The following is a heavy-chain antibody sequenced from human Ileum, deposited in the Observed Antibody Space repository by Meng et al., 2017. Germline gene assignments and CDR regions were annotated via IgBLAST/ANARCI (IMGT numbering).Heavy chain of an antibody. CDR3: SGEGAYNGGDY. Sequence: QVRLVPSGAEVKKPGPSVKVSCKASGYTFTTYGISWVRQPPGQGLEWMGWMNTDKGNTNYAQKFQGRVTTTIDTYTSTAYMELRSLRSDDTAVYYCSGEGAYNGGDYWGQGTLVTVSS. D-gene: IGHD1-1*01. CDR1: GYTFTTYG. CDR2: MNTDKGNT. J-gene: IGHJ4*02. V-gene: IGHV1-18*01.